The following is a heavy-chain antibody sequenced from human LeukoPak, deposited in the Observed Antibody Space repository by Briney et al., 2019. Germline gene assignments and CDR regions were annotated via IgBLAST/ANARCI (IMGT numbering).Heavy chain of an antibody. V-gene: IGHV3-33*01. CDR3: ARLWGSVSGYFDY. CDR1: GYSFSSHG. D-gene: IGHD2-21*01. Sequence: GGSLILSCAVSGYSFSSHGMHWVRQAPGKGLEWVAAIWYDGSYKYYADSVKGRFTISRDNSKNMLYLQMDSPRAEDTALYYCARLWGSVSGYFDYWGQGTLVTVSS. J-gene: IGHJ4*02. CDR2: IWYDGSYK.